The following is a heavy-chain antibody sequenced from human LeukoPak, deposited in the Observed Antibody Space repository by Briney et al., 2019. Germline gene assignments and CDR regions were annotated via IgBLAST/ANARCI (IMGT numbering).Heavy chain of an antibody. D-gene: IGHD5-18*01. CDR2: IFPGDSDP. CDR1: GYSFTSYW. Sequence: GESLKISCKGSGYSFTSYWIGSVRQMPGKGLEWMGIIFPGDSDPRYSPPFQGQVTISADKTIKTAYPQWSSLKASDTAIYYCASRAYTYDMFDYWGQGTLVTVSS. CDR3: ASRAYTYDMFDY. V-gene: IGHV5-51*01. J-gene: IGHJ4*02.